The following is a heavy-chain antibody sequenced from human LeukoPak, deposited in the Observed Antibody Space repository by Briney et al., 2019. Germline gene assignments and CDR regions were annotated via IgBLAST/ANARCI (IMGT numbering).Heavy chain of an antibody. D-gene: IGHD5-24*01. J-gene: IGHJ5*02. V-gene: IGHV1-8*01. CDR1: GYSFTSYN. CDR3: ARDHYANSDGS. CDR2: MNPNGGNT. Sequence: ASVKVSCKASGYSFTSYNINWVRQATGQGLEWMGWMNPNGGNTAYAQKFQGRITMTMNTSINTAYMELSSLRSDDTALYYCARDHYANSDGSWGQGTLVTVSS.